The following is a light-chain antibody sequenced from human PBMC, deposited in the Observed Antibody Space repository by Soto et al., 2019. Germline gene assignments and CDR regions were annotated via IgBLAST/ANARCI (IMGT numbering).Light chain of an antibody. J-gene: IGLJ2*01. CDR2: EVT. V-gene: IGLV2-14*01. CDR3: AAWDDSLSGHVV. Sequence: QSALTQPASVSGSPGQSITISCTGTSGDIGGYNYVSWYQQHPGKAPKLLISEVTNRPSGVPDRFSGSKSGTSASLAISGLRFEDAADYYCAAWDDSLSGHVVFGGGTKLTVL. CDR1: SGDIGGYNY.